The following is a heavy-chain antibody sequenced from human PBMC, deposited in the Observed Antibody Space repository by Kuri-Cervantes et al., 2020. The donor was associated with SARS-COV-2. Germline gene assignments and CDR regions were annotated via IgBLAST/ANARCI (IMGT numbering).Heavy chain of an antibody. Sequence: SETLSLTCTVSGGSISSSSYYWGWIRQPPGKGLEWIGSIYYSGSTYYNPSLKSRVTISVDTSKNQFSLKLSSVTAADTAVYYCARGGDYSNWFDPWGQGNLVTVSS. J-gene: IGHJ5*02. CDR1: GGSISSSSYY. CDR3: ARGGDYSNWFDP. D-gene: IGHD4-11*01. V-gene: IGHV4-39*01. CDR2: IYYSGST.